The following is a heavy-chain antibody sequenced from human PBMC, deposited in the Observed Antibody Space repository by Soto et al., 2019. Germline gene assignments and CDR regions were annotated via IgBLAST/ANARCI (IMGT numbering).Heavy chain of an antibody. CDR1: GFTFSSYS. J-gene: IGHJ3*02. Sequence: LRLSCAASGFTFSSYSMNWVRQAPGKGLEWVSSISSSSSYIYYADSVKGRFTISRDNAKNSLYLQMNSLRAEDTAVYYCARAKAVVAATPGAFDIWGQGTMVTVSS. D-gene: IGHD2-15*01. CDR3: ARAKAVVAATPGAFDI. CDR2: ISSSSSYI. V-gene: IGHV3-21*01.